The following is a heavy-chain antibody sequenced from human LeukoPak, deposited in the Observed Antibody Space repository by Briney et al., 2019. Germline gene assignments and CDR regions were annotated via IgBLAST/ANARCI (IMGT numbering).Heavy chain of an antibody. J-gene: IGHJ4*02. D-gene: IGHD6-19*01. CDR3: ARVRGQWLPRGGKYYFDY. CDR1: GGSVSSGCYY. CDR2: MFYSGST. V-gene: IGHV4-61*01. Sequence: SETLSPTRPVSGGSVSSGCYYWSWVRQPPGKGLEWLGDMFYSGSTNYNPSLKRRVPISVDTFKNQFSLKLSSVTAADTAVYYCARVRGQWLPRGGKYYFDYWGQGTLVTVSS.